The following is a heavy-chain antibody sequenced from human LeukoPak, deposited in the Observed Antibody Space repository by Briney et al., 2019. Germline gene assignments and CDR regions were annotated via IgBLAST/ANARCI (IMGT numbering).Heavy chain of an antibody. J-gene: IGHJ4*02. Sequence: SETLSLTCTVAGGSISSYYWSWIRQPPGKGLEWIGNIHDSGSTNYNPSLKSRVTMSIDTSKNQFSLKLSSVTAEDTAVYYCAREVEMATQFDYWGQGTLVTVSS. CDR1: GGSISSYY. D-gene: IGHD5-24*01. V-gene: IGHV4-59*12. CDR2: IHDSGST. CDR3: AREVEMATQFDY.